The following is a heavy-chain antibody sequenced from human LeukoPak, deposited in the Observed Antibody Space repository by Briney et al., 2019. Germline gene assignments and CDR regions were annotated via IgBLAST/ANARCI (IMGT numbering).Heavy chain of an antibody. V-gene: IGHV1-18*04. D-gene: IGHD4-23*01. CDR3: ARRHLIGNGYFDH. J-gene: IGHJ4*02. CDR1: GYTFTGYY. CDR2: ISTFNGNT. Sequence: ASVKVSCKASGYTFTGYYMHWVRQAPGQGLEWLGWISTFNGNTNYAQKLQDRVTMTTDTSTSTAYLELRSLRSDDTAVYYCARRHLIGNGYFDHWGQGTLVTVSS.